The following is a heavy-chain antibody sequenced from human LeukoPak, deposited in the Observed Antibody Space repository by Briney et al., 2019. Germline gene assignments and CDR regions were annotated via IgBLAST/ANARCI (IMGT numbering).Heavy chain of an antibody. CDR3: AGRGYSYGVLGLYPSFDY. Sequence: KPSETLSLTCTVSGGSISSSSYYWGWIRQPPGKGLEWIVRIYYSGSTYYNPSLKRRVTISVYTSKNQFTLKLSSVTAADTAVYYCAGRGYSYGVLGLYPSFDYWGQGTLVTVSS. J-gene: IGHJ4*02. V-gene: IGHV4-39*01. CDR2: IYYSGST. D-gene: IGHD5-18*01. CDR1: GGSISSSSYY.